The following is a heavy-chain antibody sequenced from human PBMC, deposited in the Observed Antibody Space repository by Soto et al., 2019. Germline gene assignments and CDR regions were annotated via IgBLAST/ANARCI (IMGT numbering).Heavy chain of an antibody. J-gene: IGHJ6*02. CDR2: ISSSSTI. CDR1: GFTFSSYS. D-gene: IGHD2-2*01. Sequence: GGSLRLSCASSGFTFSSYSMNLVRQAPGKGLEWVSYISSSSTIYYADSVKGRFTISRDNAKNSLYLQMNSLRDEDTAVYYCARDRCSSTSCYTYYYYGMDVWGQGTTVTVSS. CDR3: ARDRCSSTSCYTYYYYGMDV. V-gene: IGHV3-48*02.